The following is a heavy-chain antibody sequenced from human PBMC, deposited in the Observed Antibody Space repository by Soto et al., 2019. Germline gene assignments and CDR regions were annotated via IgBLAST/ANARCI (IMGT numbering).Heavy chain of an antibody. J-gene: IGHJ5*02. CDR3: VKGQWLVPEWFDP. CDR2: IWYDGSNK. Sequence: GGSLRLSCAASGFTFSSYGMHWVRQAPGKGLEWVAVIWYDGSNKYYADSVKGRFTISRDNSKNTLYLQMNSLRAEDTAVYYCVKGQWLVPEWFDPWGQGTLVTVSS. V-gene: IGHV3-30*02. D-gene: IGHD6-19*01. CDR1: GFTFSSYG.